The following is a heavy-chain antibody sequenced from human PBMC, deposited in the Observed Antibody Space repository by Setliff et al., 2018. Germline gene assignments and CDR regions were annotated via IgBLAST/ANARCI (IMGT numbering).Heavy chain of an antibody. CDR1: GGPISSSNYY. CDR2: INYRGST. J-gene: IGHJ4*02. V-gene: IGHV4-39*02. Sequence: PSETLSLTCTVSGGPISSSNYYWGWIRQPPGKGLEWIGSINYRGSTHDNPSLRSRVTMSVDTSKSHFSLTLRSLTAADTAVYYCAKDRVPDGYWDFDYWGQGILVTVSS. D-gene: IGHD4-17*01. CDR3: AKDRVPDGYWDFDY.